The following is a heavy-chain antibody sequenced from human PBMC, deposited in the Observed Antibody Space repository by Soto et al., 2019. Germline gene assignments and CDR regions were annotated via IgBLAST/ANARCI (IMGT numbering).Heavy chain of an antibody. CDR1: GFTFSSYA. CDR3: AKGGQGDFDFWSGYYLDY. CDR2: ISGSATST. D-gene: IGHD3-3*01. J-gene: IGHJ4*02. V-gene: IGHV3-23*01. Sequence: VGSLRLSCAASGFTFSSYAMSWVRQAPGKGLEWVSGISGSATSTHYADSVKGRFTISRDNSKNTLYLQMNSLRTEDTAVYYCAKGGQGDFDFWSGYYLDYWGQGALVTVSS.